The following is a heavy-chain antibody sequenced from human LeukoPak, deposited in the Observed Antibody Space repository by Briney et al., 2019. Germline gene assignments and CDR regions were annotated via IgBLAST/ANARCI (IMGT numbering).Heavy chain of an antibody. J-gene: IGHJ3*02. V-gene: IGHV3-21*01. CDR2: ISSSSSYI. Sequence: PGGSLRLSCAASGFTFSSYSMNWVRQAPGKGLEWVSSISSSSSYIYYADSVKGRFTISRDNAKNSLYLQMNSLNVDDTADYYCARPKTPGTTVFDAFDMWGQGTVATVSS. CDR1: GFTFSSYS. CDR3: ARPKTPGTTVFDAFDM. D-gene: IGHD1-7*01.